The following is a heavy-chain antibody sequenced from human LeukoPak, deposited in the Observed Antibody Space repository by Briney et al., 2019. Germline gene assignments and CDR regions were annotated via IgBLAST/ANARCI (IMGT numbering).Heavy chain of an antibody. CDR3: ARNVDAFDI. CDR1: GFIFSNYN. Sequence: GGSLRLSCAASGFIFSNYNMNWVRQAPGKGLEWVSSISSGSSYIYYADSVKGRFTISRDNAKNSLYLQMNSLRAEDTAVYYCARNVDAFDIWGQGTMVTVSS. V-gene: IGHV3-21*01. J-gene: IGHJ3*02. CDR2: ISSGSSYI.